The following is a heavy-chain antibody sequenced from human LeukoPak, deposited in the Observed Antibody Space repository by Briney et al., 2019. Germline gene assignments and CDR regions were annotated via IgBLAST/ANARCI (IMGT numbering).Heavy chain of an antibody. V-gene: IGHV4-39*07. CDR2: IYYSGST. J-gene: IGHJ4*02. Sequence: SETLSLTCTVSGGSISSSSYYWGWIRQPPGKGLEWIGSIYYSGSTYYNPSLKSRVTISVDTSKNQFSLRLSSVAAADTAVYYCARVTGYVMEDYFDYWGQGTLVTVSS. CDR3: ARVTGYVMEDYFDY. D-gene: IGHD6-13*01. CDR1: GGSISSSSYY.